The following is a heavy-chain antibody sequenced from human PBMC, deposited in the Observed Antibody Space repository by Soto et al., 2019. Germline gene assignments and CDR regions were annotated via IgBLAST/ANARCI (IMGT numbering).Heavy chain of an antibody. D-gene: IGHD1-26*01. J-gene: IGHJ3*02. Sequence: PSETLSLTCAVSGGSITSTNWWSWVRQPPEKGLEWIGEIYHSGSSNYNPSLKSRVTISVDKSKNQFSLELSSVTAADTAIYYCAMNNYSGSYLYAFDIWGQGTMVTVSS. CDR1: GGSITSTNW. CDR3: AMNNYSGSYLYAFDI. CDR2: IYHSGSS. V-gene: IGHV4-4*02.